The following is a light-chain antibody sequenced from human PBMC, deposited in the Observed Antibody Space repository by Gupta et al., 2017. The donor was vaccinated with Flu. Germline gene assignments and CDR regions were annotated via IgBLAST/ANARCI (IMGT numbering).Light chain of an antibody. Sequence: EIVMTQSLATLSVSPGERATLSCGASQSVSSDLAWYQHKPGQAPRLLIYGASTRGTGIPARCSGSGDGTEFTLTISSRQSEDFALYYCQQENNGHPVWTFGQGTKVEIK. V-gene: IGKV3-15*01. J-gene: IGKJ1*01. CDR2: GAS. CDR3: QQENNGHPVWT. CDR1: QSVSSD.